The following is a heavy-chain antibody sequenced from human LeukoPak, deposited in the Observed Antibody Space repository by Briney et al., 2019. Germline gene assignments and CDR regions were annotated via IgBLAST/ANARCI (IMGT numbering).Heavy chain of an antibody. CDR3: ARARIAAAGTWGIDY. J-gene: IGHJ4*02. V-gene: IGHV1-18*01. Sequence: ASVKVSCKASGYTFTSYGISWVRQPPGQGLEWMGWIGAYNGNTNYAQKLHGKVTMTTDTSTSTAYMELRSLRSDDAAVYYCARARIAAAGTWGIDYWGQGTLVTVSS. CDR1: GYTFTSYG. D-gene: IGHD6-13*01. CDR2: IGAYNGNT.